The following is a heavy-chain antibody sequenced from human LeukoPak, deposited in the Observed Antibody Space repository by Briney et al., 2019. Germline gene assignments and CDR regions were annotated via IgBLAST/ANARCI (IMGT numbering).Heavy chain of an antibody. CDR1: GFTFSNYW. V-gene: IGHV3-7*01. D-gene: IGHD1-1*01. J-gene: IGHJ6*04. Sequence: GGSLRLSCAGSGFTFSNYWMSWVRQAPGKGLEWVAKIKQDGSNKYYVDSVKGRFTISRDNAKNSLYLQMNSLRAEDTAVYYCASTTVWGKGTTVTVSS. CDR2: IKQDGSNK. CDR3: ASTTV.